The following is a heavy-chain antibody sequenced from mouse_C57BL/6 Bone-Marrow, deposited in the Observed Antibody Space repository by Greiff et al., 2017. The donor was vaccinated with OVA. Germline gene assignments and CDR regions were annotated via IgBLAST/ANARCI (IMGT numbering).Heavy chain of an antibody. D-gene: IGHD2-4*01. J-gene: IGHJ2*01. V-gene: IGHV7-3*01. CDR1: GFTFTDYY. CDR2: IRNKANGYTT. Sequence: DVMLVESGGGLVQPGGSLSLSCAASGFTFTDYYMSWVRQPPGKALEWLGFIRNKANGYTTEYSASVKGRFTISRDNSQSILYLQMNALRAEDSATYYCARCLLYDYGVDYWGQGTTLTVSS. CDR3: ARCLLYDYGVDY.